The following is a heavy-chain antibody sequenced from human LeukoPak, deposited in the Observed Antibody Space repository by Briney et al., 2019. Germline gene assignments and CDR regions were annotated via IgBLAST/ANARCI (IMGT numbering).Heavy chain of an antibody. CDR3: ARGGAYGSGRNQHTTLDY. V-gene: IGHV4-4*07. D-gene: IGHD3-10*01. CDR1: GGTISNDY. J-gene: IGHJ4*02. CDR2: IYGRGTT. Sequence: SETLSLTCTVSGGTISNDYWSWIRQAAGKELEWIGRIYGRGTTNYNPSLKSRVTISLDKSKKEISLNLSSVTAADTAVYYCARGGAYGSGRNQHTTLDYWGQGTLVTVSS.